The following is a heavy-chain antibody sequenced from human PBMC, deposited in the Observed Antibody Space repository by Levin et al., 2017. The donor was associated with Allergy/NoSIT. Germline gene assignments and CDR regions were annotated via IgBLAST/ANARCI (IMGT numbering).Heavy chain of an antibody. CDR1: GFTFSSYA. J-gene: IGHJ6*02. V-gene: IGHV3-30-3*01. CDR3: ARDYGFGEFKDDYYGMDV. D-gene: IGHD3-10*01. Sequence: GESLKISCAASGFTFSSYAMHWVRQAPGKGLEWVAVISYDGSNKYYADSVKGRFTISRDNSKNTLYLQMNSLRAEDTAVYYCARDYGFGEFKDDYYGMDVWGQGTTVTVSS. CDR2: ISYDGSNK.